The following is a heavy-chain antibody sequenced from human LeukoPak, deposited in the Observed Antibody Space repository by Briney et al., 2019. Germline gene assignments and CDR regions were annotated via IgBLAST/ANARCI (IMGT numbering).Heavy chain of an antibody. CDR1: GFTFSSYE. V-gene: IGHV3-48*03. Sequence: GGSLRLSCAASGFTFSSYEMNWVRQAPGKGLEWVSYISSSGSTIYYADSVKGRFTISRDNSKNTLYLQMNSLRAEDTAVYYCAKSYRGTAMVFADWGQGTLVTVSS. CDR3: AKSYRGTAMVFAD. D-gene: IGHD5-18*01. J-gene: IGHJ4*02. CDR2: ISSSGSTI.